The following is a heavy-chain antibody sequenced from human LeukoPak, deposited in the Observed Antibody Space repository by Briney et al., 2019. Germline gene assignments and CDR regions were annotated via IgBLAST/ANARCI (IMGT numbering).Heavy chain of an antibody. CDR3: ARDLGDGYRAVDAFDI. D-gene: IGHD5-24*01. CDR1: GGTFSSYA. J-gene: IGHJ3*02. Sequence: SVKVSCKASGGTFSSYAISWVRQAPGQGLEWMGGIIHIFGTANYAQKFQGRVTITTDESTSTAYMELSSLRSEDTAVYYCARDLGDGYRAVDAFDIWGQGTMVTVSS. V-gene: IGHV1-69*05. CDR2: IIHIFGTA.